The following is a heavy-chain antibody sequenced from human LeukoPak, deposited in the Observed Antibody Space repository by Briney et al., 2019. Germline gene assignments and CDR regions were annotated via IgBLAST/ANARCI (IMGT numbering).Heavy chain of an antibody. D-gene: IGHD3-16*01. Sequence: SQTLSLTCTLSGGSISSGSYYWSWIRQPAGKGLEWMGRIYTSGSTNYNPSLKSRVTISVDTSKSQFSLKLSSVTAADTAVYYCARVWGNCMDVWGKGTTVTVSS. J-gene: IGHJ6*03. CDR2: IYTSGST. CDR3: ARVWGNCMDV. CDR1: GGSISSGSYY. V-gene: IGHV4-61*02.